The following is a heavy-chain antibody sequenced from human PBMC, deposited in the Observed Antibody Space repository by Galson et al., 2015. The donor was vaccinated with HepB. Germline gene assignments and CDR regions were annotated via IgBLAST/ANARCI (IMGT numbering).Heavy chain of an antibody. D-gene: IGHD6-19*01. CDR3: AKDWGIAVAGQEADAFDI. CDR1: GFTFSSYA. Sequence: SLRLSCAASGFTFSSYAMSWVRQAPGKGLEWVSAISGSGGSTYYADSVKGRFAISRDNSKNTLYLQMNSLRAEDTAVYYCAKDWGIAVAGQEADAFDIWGQGTMVTVSS. CDR2: ISGSGGST. V-gene: IGHV3-23*01. J-gene: IGHJ3*02.